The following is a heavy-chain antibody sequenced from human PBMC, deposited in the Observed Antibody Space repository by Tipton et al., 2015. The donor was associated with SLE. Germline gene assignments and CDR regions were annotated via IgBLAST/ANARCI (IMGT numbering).Heavy chain of an antibody. CDR2: IYYSGST. V-gene: IGHV4-59*08. D-gene: IGHD6-13*01. CDR1: GGSISRYY. Sequence: TLSLTCTVSGGSISRYYWSWIRQPPGKGLEWIGYIYYSGSTNYNPSLKSRVTISVDTSKNQFSLKLSSVTAADTAVYYCARQAIAAAGFDYWGQGTLVTVSS. J-gene: IGHJ4*02. CDR3: ARQAIAAAGFDY.